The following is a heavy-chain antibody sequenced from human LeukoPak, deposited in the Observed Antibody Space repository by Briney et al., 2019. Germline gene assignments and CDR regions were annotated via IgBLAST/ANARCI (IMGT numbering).Heavy chain of an antibody. CDR1: GFTFSSYE. J-gene: IGHJ4*02. V-gene: IGHV3-48*03. CDR3: LTMVRGTFDY. Sequence: PGGSLRLSCAASGFTFSSYEMNWVRQAPGKGLEWVSHISSSGRTMYYADSVKGRFTFSRDNAKNSLYLQMNSLRAEDTARESGLTMVRGTFDYWGQGTLVTVSS. CDR2: ISSSGRTM. D-gene: IGHD3-10*01.